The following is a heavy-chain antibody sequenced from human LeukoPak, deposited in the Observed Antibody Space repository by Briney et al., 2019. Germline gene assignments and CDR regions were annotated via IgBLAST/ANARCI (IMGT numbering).Heavy chain of an antibody. Sequence: TSETLSLTCAVYGGSFSGYYWSWIRQPPGKGLEWIGEINHSGSTNYNPSLKSRVTISVDTSKNQFSLKLSSVIAADTAVYYCARGSDSPYDYVNKDYWGQGTLVTVSS. V-gene: IGHV4-34*01. D-gene: IGHD3-16*01. CDR1: GGSFSGYY. CDR2: INHSGST. J-gene: IGHJ4*02. CDR3: ARGSDSPYDYVNKDY.